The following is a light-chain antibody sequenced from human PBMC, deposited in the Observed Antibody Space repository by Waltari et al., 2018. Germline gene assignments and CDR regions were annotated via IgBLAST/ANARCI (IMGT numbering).Light chain of an antibody. CDR3: QTWDSFTGVA. CDR2: QDK. Sequence: SYELTQPPSVSVSPGQPANITCPGPKLGNKLVSWYQQRPCQSPVLILYQDKKRPSGIPERFSGSNSGNTATLTISGAQTLDESDYYCQTWDSFTGVAFGGGTKVTVL. V-gene: IGLV3-1*01. J-gene: IGLJ2*01. CDR1: KLGNKL.